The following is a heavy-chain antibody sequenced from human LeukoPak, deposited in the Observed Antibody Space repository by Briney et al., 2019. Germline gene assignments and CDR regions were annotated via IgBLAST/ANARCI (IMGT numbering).Heavy chain of an antibody. J-gene: IGHJ5*02. V-gene: IGHV4-39*07. CDR2: IYYSGST. Sequence: SETLSLTCTVSGGSISSSSYYWGWIRQPPGKGLEWIGSIYYSGSTYYNPSLKSRVTISVDTSKNQFSLKLSSVTAADTAVYYCAGEDYKKNWFDPWGQGTLVTVSS. CDR1: GGSISSSSYY. D-gene: IGHD4-11*01. CDR3: AGEDYKKNWFDP.